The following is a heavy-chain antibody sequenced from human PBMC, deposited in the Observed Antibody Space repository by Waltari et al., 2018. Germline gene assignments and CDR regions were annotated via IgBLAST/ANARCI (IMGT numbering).Heavy chain of an antibody. Sequence: QVQLQESGPGLVKSSETLSLTCAVSGSSICSGDYWGWTRPPPGRGLEWIGSIYHRGGTNYNPSLKGQVTISIDTAKNQFSLKLSSVTATDTAVYDYARCHEKVLVSGSWYYFDYWGQGTLVTVSS. CDR3: ARCHEKVLVSGSWYYFDY. J-gene: IGHJ4*02. D-gene: IGHD6-13*01. V-gene: IGHV4-38-2*01. CDR1: GSSICSGDY. CDR2: IYHRGGT.